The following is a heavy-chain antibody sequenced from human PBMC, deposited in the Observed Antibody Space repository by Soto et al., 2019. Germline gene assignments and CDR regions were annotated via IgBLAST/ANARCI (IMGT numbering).Heavy chain of an antibody. D-gene: IGHD3-22*01. CDR2: IDPKSGYT. J-gene: IGHJ5*02. V-gene: IGHV1-2*02. CDR1: AYSFTGHY. CDR3: ARDYDKSGYDYFDP. Sequence: ASVKVSCKASAYSFTGHYLHWVRLAPGQGLEWMGWIDPKSGYTKYAPKFRDRVTMTSVTSTSTAYMDLNSLTYDDTAVYFCARDYDKSGYDYFDPWGQGTQVTVSS.